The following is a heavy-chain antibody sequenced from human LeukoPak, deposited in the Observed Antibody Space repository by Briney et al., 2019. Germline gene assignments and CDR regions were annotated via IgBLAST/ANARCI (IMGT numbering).Heavy chain of an antibody. CDR1: SYTFTSYG. CDR2: IIPILGIA. D-gene: IGHD3-10*01. J-gene: IGHJ5*02. V-gene: IGHV1-69*04. Sequence: ASVKVSCKASSYTFTSYGISWVRQAPGQGLEWMGRIIPILGIANYAQKFQGRVTITADKSTSTAYMELSSLRSEDTAVYYCARDMVRGAIPGEGWFDPWGQGTLVTVSS. CDR3: ARDMVRGAIPGEGWFDP.